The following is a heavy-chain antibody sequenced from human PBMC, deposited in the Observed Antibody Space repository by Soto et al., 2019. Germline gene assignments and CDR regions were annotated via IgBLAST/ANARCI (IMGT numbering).Heavy chain of an antibody. J-gene: IGHJ6*02. CDR1: GGTFSSYA. D-gene: IGHD2-15*01. CDR2: IIPIFGTA. Sequence: SVKVSCKASGGTFSSYAISWVRQAPGQGLEWMGGIIPIFGTANYAQKFQGRVTITADESTSTAYMELSSLRSEDTAVYYCASQVPILGYCSGGSCPYGMDVWGQGTTVTVSS. V-gene: IGHV1-69*13. CDR3: ASQVPILGYCSGGSCPYGMDV.